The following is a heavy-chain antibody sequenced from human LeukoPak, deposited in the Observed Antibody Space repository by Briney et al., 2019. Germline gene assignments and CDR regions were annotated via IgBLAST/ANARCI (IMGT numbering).Heavy chain of an antibody. CDR1: GFIFSSYA. Sequence: GGSLRLSCAASGFIFSSYAMHWVRQAPGKGLEWVAFIRYDGSNKYYADSVKGRFTISRDNSKNTLYLQMNSLRAEDTAVYYCAKSPALWLEETGTAFDIWGRGTMVTVSS. V-gene: IGHV3-30*02. CDR3: AKSPALWLEETGTAFDI. D-gene: IGHD3-10*01. CDR2: IRYDGSNK. J-gene: IGHJ3*02.